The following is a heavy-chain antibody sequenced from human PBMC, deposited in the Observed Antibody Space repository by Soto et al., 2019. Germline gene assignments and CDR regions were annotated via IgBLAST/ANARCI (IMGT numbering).Heavy chain of an antibody. CDR1: GGTLSDYA. V-gene: IGHV1-69*01. J-gene: IGHJ6*02. D-gene: IGHD3-16*01. Sequence: QVQLVQSGAEVKTPGSSVKVSCKASGGTLSDYAISWVRQAPGQGLEWMGGIMPTVDSANYAQNFQGRLPISADESTSTANLELSSLRSDDTAVYYCAVDAFREIMAQESSGMAVWGQGTTVIVSS. CDR2: IMPTVDSA. CDR3: AVDAFREIMAQESSGMAV.